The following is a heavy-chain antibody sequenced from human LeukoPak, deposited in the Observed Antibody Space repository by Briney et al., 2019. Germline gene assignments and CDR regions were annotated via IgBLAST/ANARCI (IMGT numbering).Heavy chain of an antibody. CDR1: GFTFSSYS. CDR2: TSSSSSYI. CDR3: ARDSMAAAGTVDY. D-gene: IGHD6-13*01. Sequence: GGSLRLSCAASGFTFSSYSMNWVRQAPGKGLEWVSSTSSSSSYIYYADSVEGRFTISRDNAKNSLYLQMNSLRAEDTAVYYCARDSMAAAGTVDYGAREPWSPSPQ. V-gene: IGHV3-21*01. J-gene: IGHJ4*02.